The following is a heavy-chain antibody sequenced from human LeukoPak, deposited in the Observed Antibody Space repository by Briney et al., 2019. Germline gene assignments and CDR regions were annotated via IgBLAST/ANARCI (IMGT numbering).Heavy chain of an antibody. Sequence: SETLSLTCAVYGGSFSGYYWSWIRQPPGKGLEWIGEINHSGSTNYNPSLKSRVTISVDTSKNQFSLKLSSVTAADTAVYYCARQIIAAQDYWGQGTLVTVSS. V-gene: IGHV4-34*01. D-gene: IGHD6-13*01. CDR3: ARQIIAAQDY. CDR1: GGSFSGYY. J-gene: IGHJ4*02. CDR2: INHSGST.